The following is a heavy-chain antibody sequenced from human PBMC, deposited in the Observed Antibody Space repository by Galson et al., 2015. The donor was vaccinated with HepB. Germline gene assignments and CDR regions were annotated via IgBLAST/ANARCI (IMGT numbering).Heavy chain of an antibody. CDR3: ARDRPTAIAAAASFLH. CDR2: ISSTSNYM. D-gene: IGHD6-25*01. Sequence: SLRLSCAASGFPFNNYNMNWVRQAPGKGLEWVSSISSTSNYMYYADSLKGRFTISRDNAKNSLYPQMDSLTVEDTAVYYCARDRPTAIAAAASFLHWGQGTLVTVSS. J-gene: IGHJ1*01. CDR1: GFPFNNYN. V-gene: IGHV3-21*01.